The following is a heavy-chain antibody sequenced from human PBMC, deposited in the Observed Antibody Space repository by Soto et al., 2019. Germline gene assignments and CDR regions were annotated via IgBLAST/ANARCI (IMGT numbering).Heavy chain of an antibody. J-gene: IGHJ3*02. D-gene: IGHD5-12*01. Sequence: GGSLRLSCAASGFTFSNYAMHWVRQATGKGLEWVAVISYDGSNKYYADSVKGRFTISRDNSKNTLYLQMNSLRAEDTAVYYCARDLTVASRYAFDIWGQGTMVTVSS. CDR2: ISYDGSNK. CDR3: ARDLTVASRYAFDI. V-gene: IGHV3-30-3*01. CDR1: GFTFSNYA.